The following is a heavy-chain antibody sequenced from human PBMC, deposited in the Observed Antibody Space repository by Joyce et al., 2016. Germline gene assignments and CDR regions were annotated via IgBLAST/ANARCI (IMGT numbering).Heavy chain of an antibody. D-gene: IGHD6-19*01. CDR3: ARQSSGWYTHFQH. CDR2: IYYSGSS. Sequence: QLQLQESGPGLVKPSETLSLTCIVSGGSISSSNYYWGWIRQPPGKGLEWIGNIYYSGSSYYTPSLKIRVTISVDTSKNQFSLKLISVTAADTAVYYCARQSSGWYTHFQHWGQGTLVTVSS. V-gene: IGHV4-39*01. CDR1: GGSISSSNYY. J-gene: IGHJ1*01.